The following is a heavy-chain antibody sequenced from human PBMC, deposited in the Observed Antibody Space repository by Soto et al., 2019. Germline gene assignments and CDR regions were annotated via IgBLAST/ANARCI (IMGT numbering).Heavy chain of an antibody. Sequence: EVQLVESGGGLVKPGGSLRLSCAASGFNFNSYTINWVRQAPGKRLEWLSSISSSGYIFSTDSVRGRFTISRDNAKNSVYLQINSPRGEDTAVYFCAGDWSGGSCYPGMDVWGQGTTVTVSS. V-gene: IGHV3-21*01. J-gene: IGHJ6*02. CDR3: AGDWSGGSCYPGMDV. CDR2: ISSSGYI. CDR1: GFNFNSYT. D-gene: IGHD2-15*01.